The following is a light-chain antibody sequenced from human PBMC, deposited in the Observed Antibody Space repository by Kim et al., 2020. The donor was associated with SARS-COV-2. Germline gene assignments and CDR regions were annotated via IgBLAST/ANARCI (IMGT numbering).Light chain of an antibody. CDR3: QSADISGTSWI. J-gene: IGLJ2*01. CDR1: AVPKQF. Sequence: SPGQTARITGSGEAVPKQFGYWYQQRPGRAPILVLYRDKERPSWIPERFSGSRSGTTLTLTITGVQTEDEADYFCQSADISGTSWIFGGGTQLTVL. CDR2: RDK. V-gene: IGLV3-25*03.